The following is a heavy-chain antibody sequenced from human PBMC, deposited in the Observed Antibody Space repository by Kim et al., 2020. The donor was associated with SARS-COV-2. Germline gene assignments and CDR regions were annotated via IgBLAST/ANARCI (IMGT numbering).Heavy chain of an antibody. J-gene: IGHJ6*02. D-gene: IGHD3-3*01. Sequence: GGSLRLSCAASGFTVSSNYMSWVRQAPGKGLEWVSVIYSGGSTYYADSVKGRFTISRDNSKNTLYLQMNSLRAEDTAVYYCARDVVDFWSGFVINRYYYYYGMDVWGQGTTVTVSS. CDR3: ARDVVDFWSGFVINRYYYYYGMDV. CDR1: GFTVSSNY. V-gene: IGHV3-66*01. CDR2: IYSGGST.